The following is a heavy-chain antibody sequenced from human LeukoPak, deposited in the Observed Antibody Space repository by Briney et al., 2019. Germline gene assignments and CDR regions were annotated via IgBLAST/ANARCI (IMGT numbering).Heavy chain of an antibody. CDR2: INHSGRV. J-gene: IGHJ4*02. D-gene: IGHD3-22*01. CDR1: GESFSYNY. Sequence: PSDTLSLTCAVSGESFSYNYWTWVRQPPGKGLEWMGDINHSGRVNYSPSLKSRVTISADTSKSQFSLKLNAVTAADTAVYYCARGLGPMSPSLDYWGQGSLVTVSS. V-gene: IGHV4-34*01. CDR3: ARGLGPMSPSLDY.